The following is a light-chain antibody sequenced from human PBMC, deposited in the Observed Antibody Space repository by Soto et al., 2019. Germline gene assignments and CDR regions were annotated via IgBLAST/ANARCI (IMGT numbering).Light chain of an antibody. CDR1: NIGSKS. CDR2: YDS. CDR3: QVWDSSSDHVV. V-gene: IGLV3-21*04. J-gene: IGLJ2*01. Sequence: SSELTQPPSVSVAPGKTARITCGGNNIGSKSVHWYQQKPGQAPVLVIYYDSDRPSGIPERFSGSNSGNTATLTISRVEAGDEADYYCQVWDSSSDHVVFGRGTKLTVL.